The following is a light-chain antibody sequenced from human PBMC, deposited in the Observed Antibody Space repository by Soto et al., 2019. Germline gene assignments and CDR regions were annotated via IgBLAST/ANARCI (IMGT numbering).Light chain of an antibody. CDR2: DAS. Sequence: DIQMTQSPSTLSASVGDRVTITCRASQSISSWLAWYQQKPGKAPKLLIYDASSLESGVPSRFSGSGPGTEFTLTISSLQPDDFATYYCQQYNSYSWTFGQGTKGAIK. CDR1: QSISSW. V-gene: IGKV1-5*01. J-gene: IGKJ1*01. CDR3: QQYNSYSWT.